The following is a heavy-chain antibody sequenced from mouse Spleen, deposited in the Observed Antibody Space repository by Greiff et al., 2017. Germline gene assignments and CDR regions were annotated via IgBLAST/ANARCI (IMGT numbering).Heavy chain of an antibody. V-gene: IGHV1-5*01. CDR2: IYPGNSDT. J-gene: IGHJ2*01. CDR3: TRLFTVVPFDY. D-gene: IGHD1-1*01. Sequence: VQLQQSGTVLARPGASVKMSCKASGYTFTSYWMHWVKQRPGQGLEWIGAIYPGNSDTSYNQKFKGKAKLTAVTSTSTAYMELSSLTNEDSAVYYCTRLFTVVPFDYWGQGTTLTVSS. CDR1: GYTFTSYW.